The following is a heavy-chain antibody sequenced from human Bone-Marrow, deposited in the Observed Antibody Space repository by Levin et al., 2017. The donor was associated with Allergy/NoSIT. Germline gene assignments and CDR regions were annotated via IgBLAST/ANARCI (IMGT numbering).Heavy chain of an antibody. V-gene: IGHV3-7*01. CDR3: ARDQGGSSASCYYYYYSGMDV. CDR1: GFTFSSYW. CDR2: IKQDGSEK. D-gene: IGHD2-2*01. J-gene: IGHJ6*02. Sequence: GGSLRLSCAASGFTFSSYWMSWVRQAPGKGLEWVANIKQDGSEKYYVDSVKGRFTISRDNAKNLLFLHMNSLRAEDTAVYYGARDQGGSSASCYYYYYSGMDVWGQGTTVTVSS.